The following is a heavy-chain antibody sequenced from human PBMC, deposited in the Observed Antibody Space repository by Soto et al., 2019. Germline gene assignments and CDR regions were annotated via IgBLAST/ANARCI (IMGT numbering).Heavy chain of an antibody. V-gene: IGHV4-59*01. CDR2: IYYSGST. D-gene: IGHD3-16*01. J-gene: IGHJ4*02. CDR1: GGSISSYY. Sequence: SETLSLTCTVSGGSISSYYWSWIRQPPGKGLEWIGYIYYSGSTNYNPSLKSRVTISVDTSKNQFSLKLSSVTAADTAVYYCARDPAGGLRLGEPLWGQGTLVTVS. CDR3: ARDPAGGLRLGEPL.